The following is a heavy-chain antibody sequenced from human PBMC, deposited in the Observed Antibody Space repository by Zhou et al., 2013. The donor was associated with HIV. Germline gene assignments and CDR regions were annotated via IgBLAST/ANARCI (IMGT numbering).Heavy chain of an antibody. D-gene: IGHD5-18*01. J-gene: IGHJ3*02. Sequence: QVQLVQSGAEVKKPGASVKVSCKASGYTFSGYYMHWVRQAPGQGLEWMGWINPNSGGTNYAQKFQGWVTMTRDRSISTAYMELSRLSSDDTAVYYCARALHPTDGYNSGDPFDIWAKGQWSPSLQ. CDR3: ARALHPTDGYNSGDPFDI. V-gene: IGHV1-2*04. CDR2: INPNSGGT. CDR1: GYTFSGYY.